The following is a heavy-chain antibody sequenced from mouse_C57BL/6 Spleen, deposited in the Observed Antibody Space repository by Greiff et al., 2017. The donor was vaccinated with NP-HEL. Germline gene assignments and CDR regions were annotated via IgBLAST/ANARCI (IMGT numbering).Heavy chain of an antibody. CDR3: ARENYGSSPFAY. CDR2: ISSGSSTI. D-gene: IGHD1-1*01. CDR1: GFTFSDYG. V-gene: IGHV5-17*01. J-gene: IGHJ3*01. Sequence: EVKLMESGGGLVKPGGSLKLSCAASGFTFSDYGMHWVRQAPEKGLEWVAYISSGSSTIYYADPVKGRFTISRDNAKNTLFLQMTSLRSEDTAMYDCARENYGSSPFAYWGQGTLVTVSA.